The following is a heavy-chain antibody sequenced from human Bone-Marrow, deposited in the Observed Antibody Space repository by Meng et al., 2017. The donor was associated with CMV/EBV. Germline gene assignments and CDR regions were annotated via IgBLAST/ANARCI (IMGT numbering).Heavy chain of an antibody. J-gene: IGHJ5*02. CDR2: IKQDGSEK. V-gene: IGHV3-7*01. CDR3: ARGEGGFWSGYSGSNWFDP. CDR1: GFTFSSYW. D-gene: IGHD3-3*01. Sequence: LSLTCAASGFTFSSYWMSWVRQAPGKGLEWVANIKQDGSEKYYVDSVKGRFTISRDNAKNSLYLQMNSLRAEDTAVYYCARGEGGFWSGYSGSNWFDPWGQGTLVTVSS.